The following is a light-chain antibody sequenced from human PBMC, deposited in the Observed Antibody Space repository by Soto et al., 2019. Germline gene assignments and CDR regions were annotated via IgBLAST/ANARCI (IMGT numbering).Light chain of an antibody. J-gene: IGKJ1*01. CDR1: QDISNY. V-gene: IGKV1-27*01. CDR2: TAS. Sequence: DIQMTQSPSSLSASVGDRVTITCRASQDISNYLVWYQQKPGKAPRLLIYTASTLQSGVPSRFSGSGSGTDFTPTISGLQPEDVATYYCQKYNTAPWTFGQGTKVEI. CDR3: QKYNTAPWT.